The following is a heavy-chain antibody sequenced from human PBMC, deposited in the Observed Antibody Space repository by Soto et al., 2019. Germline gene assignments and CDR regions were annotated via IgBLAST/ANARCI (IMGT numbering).Heavy chain of an antibody. CDR3: ARGLSAVPSYRDY. V-gene: IGHV3-9*01. CDR2: ISWNSGNI. D-gene: IGHD3-16*01. Sequence: EVQLVESGGGLVQPGRSLRLSCVASGFTLDDYVMHWVRQVPGKGLEWVSGISWNSGNIDYADSVNGRFTISRDNAMNSLYLQMNGLRPEDTARYYCARGLSAVPSYRDYLGQGTLVTVSS. J-gene: IGHJ4*02. CDR1: GFTLDDYV.